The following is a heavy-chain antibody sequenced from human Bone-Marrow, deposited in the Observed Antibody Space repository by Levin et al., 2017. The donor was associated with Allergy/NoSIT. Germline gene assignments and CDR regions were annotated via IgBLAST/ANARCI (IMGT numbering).Heavy chain of an antibody. Sequence: PSETLSLTCTVSGGSISSYYWNWIRQPPGKGLEWIGYMYYSGNSNYNPSLKSRVTMSVDTSKNQFSLRLTSVTAADTAVYFCARGLLNGDWYVDLWGRGTLVTVSS. V-gene: IGHV4-59*01. CDR3: ARGLLNGDWYVDL. D-gene: IGHD7-27*01. CDR2: MYYSGNS. CDR1: GGSISSYY. J-gene: IGHJ2*01.